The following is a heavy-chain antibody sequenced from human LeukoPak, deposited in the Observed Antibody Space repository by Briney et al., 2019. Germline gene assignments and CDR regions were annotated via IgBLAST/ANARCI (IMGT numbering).Heavy chain of an antibody. CDR2: IHHSGSS. V-gene: IGHV4-61*01. J-gene: IGHJ4*02. CDR1: GGSVDSGYYF. CDR3: ARDHGDYGDYGNYDY. D-gene: IGHD4-17*01. Sequence: SETLSLTCTVSGGSVDSGYYFWSWIRQPPGKGLEWIGYIHHSGSSNYSPSLKSRVAISLDTSNNQFSLKVNSMTAADTAVYYCARDHGDYGDYGNYDYWGQGILVTVSS.